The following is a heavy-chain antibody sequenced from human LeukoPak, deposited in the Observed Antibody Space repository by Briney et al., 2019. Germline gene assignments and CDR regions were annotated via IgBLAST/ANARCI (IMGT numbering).Heavy chain of an antibody. Sequence: SETLSLTCAVYGGSFSGYYWSWIRQPPGKGPEWIGEINHSGSTNYNPSLKSRVTISVDTSKNQFSLKLSSVTAADTAVYYCARGGRLRFFYWGQGTLVTVSS. J-gene: IGHJ4*02. V-gene: IGHV4-34*01. D-gene: IGHD5-12*01. CDR3: ARGGRLRFFY. CDR2: INHSGST. CDR1: GGSFSGYY.